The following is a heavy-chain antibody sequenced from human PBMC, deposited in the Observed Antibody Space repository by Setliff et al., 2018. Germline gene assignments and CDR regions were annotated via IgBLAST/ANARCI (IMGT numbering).Heavy chain of an antibody. CDR3: ARDLYCGGHCYQLFDS. V-gene: IGHV4-4*07. Sequence: SETLSLTCTVSGASISSYYWSWIRQPAGKGLEWIGHIYPSGGTNYNPSLKSRVTISVDTSKNHFSLKLTSVTAADTAVYYCARDLYCGGHCYQLFDSWGQGTLVTVSS. CDR1: GASISSYY. D-gene: IGHD2-21*02. J-gene: IGHJ4*02. CDR2: IYPSGGT.